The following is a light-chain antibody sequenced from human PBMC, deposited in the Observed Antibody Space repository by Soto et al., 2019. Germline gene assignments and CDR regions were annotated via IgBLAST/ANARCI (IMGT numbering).Light chain of an antibody. CDR1: TSDVGGYNY. J-gene: IGLJ2*01. V-gene: IGLV2-14*01. CDR2: EVS. CDR3: SSYTSSSTLV. Sequence: QPVLTQPASVSGSPGQSITISCTRTTSDVGGYNYVSWYQQLPDKAPKLMIFEVSNRPSGVSTRFSGSKSGNTASLTISGLQAEDEANYYCSSYTSSSTLVFGGGTKLTVL.